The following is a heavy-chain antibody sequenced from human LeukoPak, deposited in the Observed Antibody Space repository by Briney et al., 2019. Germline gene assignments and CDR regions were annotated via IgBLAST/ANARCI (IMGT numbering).Heavy chain of an antibody. J-gene: IGHJ4*02. V-gene: IGHV3-30*02. CDR1: GFTFSTYG. CDR3: AKDPGYCSGGSCYGTLYY. D-gene: IGHD2-15*01. CDR2: IWYDGSNK. Sequence: GRSLRLSCAASGFTFSTYGMHWVRQAPGNGLEWVAFIWYDGSNKYYADSVKGRFTISRDNSKNTLYLQMNSLRAEDTAVYYCAKDPGYCSGGSCYGTLYYWGQGTLVTVSS.